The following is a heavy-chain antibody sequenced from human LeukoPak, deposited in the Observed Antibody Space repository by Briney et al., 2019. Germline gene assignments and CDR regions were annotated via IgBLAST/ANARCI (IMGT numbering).Heavy chain of an antibody. J-gene: IGHJ6*02. CDR2: INWNGGST. Sequence: GESLKISFAASGFTFDDYGMSWVRQAPGKGLEWVSGINWNGGSTGYADSVKGRFTISRDNAKNSLYLQMNTLRAEDTALYYCARGKTSRYYYYGMDVWGQGTTVTVSS. CDR1: GFTFDDYG. V-gene: IGHV3-20*03. CDR3: ARGKTSRYYYYGMDV.